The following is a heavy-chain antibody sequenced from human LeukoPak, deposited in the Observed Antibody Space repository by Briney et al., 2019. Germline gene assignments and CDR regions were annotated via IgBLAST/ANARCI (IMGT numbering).Heavy chain of an antibody. V-gene: IGHV3-9*03. CDR3: ANDGYSSSWYSIDY. CDR1: GFTFDDYA. J-gene: IGHJ4*02. Sequence: GRSLRLSCAASGFTFDDYAMHWVRQAPGKGLEWVSGISWNSGSIGYADSVKGRFTISRDNAKNSLYLQMNSLRAEDMALYYCANDGYSSSWYSIDYWGQGTLVTVSS. CDR2: ISWNSGSI. D-gene: IGHD6-13*01.